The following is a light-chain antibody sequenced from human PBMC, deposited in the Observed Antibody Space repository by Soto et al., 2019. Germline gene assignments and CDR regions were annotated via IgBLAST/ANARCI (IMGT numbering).Light chain of an antibody. J-gene: IGKJ1*01. Sequence: EIVLTQSPGILSLSPGERATLSCRASQSVSNDFLAWYQQKPGQAPRLLIYGASTRATDVPDRLSGSGSGADFTRTISRLEPEDFAVYYCQQYGSAPPRTFGQGTKVEMK. CDR2: GAS. CDR1: QSVSNDF. V-gene: IGKV3-20*01. CDR3: QQYGSAPPRT.